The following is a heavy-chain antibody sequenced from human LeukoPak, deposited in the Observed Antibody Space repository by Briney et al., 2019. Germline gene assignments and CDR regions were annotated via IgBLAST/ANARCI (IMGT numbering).Heavy chain of an antibody. J-gene: IGHJ6*02. D-gene: IGHD2-2*01. CDR1: GFTFSSYG. Sequence: GGSLRLSCGASGFTFSSYGMHWVRQAPGKGLEWVAVIWYDGSNKYYADSVKGRFTISRDNSKNTLYLQMNSLRAEDTAVYYCARGPYCSSTSCYYYYGMDVWGQGTTVTVSS. CDR3: ARGPYCSSTSCYYYYGMDV. CDR2: IWYDGSNK. V-gene: IGHV3-33*01.